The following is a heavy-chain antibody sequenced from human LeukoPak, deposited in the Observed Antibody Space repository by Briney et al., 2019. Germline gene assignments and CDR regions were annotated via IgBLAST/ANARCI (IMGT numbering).Heavy chain of an antibody. V-gene: IGHV3-30-3*01. J-gene: IGHJ6*03. CDR2: ISYDGSNK. CDR3: AREGDIAAAGLYYYYMDV. CDR1: GFTFSSCA. Sequence: GGSLRLSCAASGFTFSSCAMHWVRQAPGKGLEWVAVISYDGSNKYYADSVKGRFTISRDNSKNTLYLQMNSLRAEDTAVYYCAREGDIAAAGLYYYYMDVWGKGTTVTVSS. D-gene: IGHD6-13*01.